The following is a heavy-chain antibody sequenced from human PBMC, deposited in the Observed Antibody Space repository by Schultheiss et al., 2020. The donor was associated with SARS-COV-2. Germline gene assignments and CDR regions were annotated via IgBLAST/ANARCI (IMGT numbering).Heavy chain of an antibody. CDR2: INHSGST. CDR1: GGSFSGYY. J-gene: IGHJ3*02. Sequence: SETLSLTCAVYGGSFSGYYWSWIRQPPGKGLEWIGEINHSGSTNYNPSLKSRVTISVDTSKNQFSLKLSSVTAADTAVYYCARGTHYDAFDIWGQGTTVTVSS. V-gene: IGHV4-34*01. CDR3: ARGTHYDAFDI.